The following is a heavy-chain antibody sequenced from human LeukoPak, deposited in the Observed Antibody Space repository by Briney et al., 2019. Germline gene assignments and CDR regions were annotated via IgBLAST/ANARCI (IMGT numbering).Heavy chain of an antibody. D-gene: IGHD5-18*01. V-gene: IGHV4-59*01. CDR1: GGSINSYY. Sequence: SETLSLTYTVSGGSINSYYWSWIRQSPGKGLEWIGYIYYSGSTNYNPSLKSRATISADTSKNQFSLKLSSVTAADTAVYYCARAGYSFGLDYWGQGTLVTVSS. CDR3: ARAGYSFGLDY. CDR2: IYYSGST. J-gene: IGHJ4*02.